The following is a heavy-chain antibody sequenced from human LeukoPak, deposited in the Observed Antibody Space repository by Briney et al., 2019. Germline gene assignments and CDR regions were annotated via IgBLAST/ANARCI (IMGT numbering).Heavy chain of an antibody. CDR1: GFTFSSYW. CDR3: ARDHLSSGSSPDYYYYYYMDV. V-gene: IGHV3-74*01. CDR2: INNDGSST. J-gene: IGHJ6*03. D-gene: IGHD6-19*01. Sequence: GGSLRLSCAASGFTFSSYWMHWVRQAPGKGLVWVSRINNDGSSTSYADSVKGRFTISRDNAKNTLYLQMNSLRAEDTAVYYCARDHLSSGSSPDYYYYYYMDVWGKGTTVTISS.